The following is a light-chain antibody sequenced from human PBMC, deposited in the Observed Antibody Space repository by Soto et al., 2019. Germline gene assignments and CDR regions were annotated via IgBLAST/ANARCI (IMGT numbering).Light chain of an antibody. CDR3: QSYDSSLSVDVV. J-gene: IGLJ2*01. V-gene: IGLV1-40*01. Sequence: QAVLTQPPSVSGAPGQRVTISCTGSSSNIGAGYDVHWYQQLPGTAPKLLIYGNSNRPSGVPDRFSGSKSGTSASLAITGLQAEVEADYYCQSYDSSLSVDVVFGGGTKLTVL. CDR2: GNS. CDR1: SSNIGAGYD.